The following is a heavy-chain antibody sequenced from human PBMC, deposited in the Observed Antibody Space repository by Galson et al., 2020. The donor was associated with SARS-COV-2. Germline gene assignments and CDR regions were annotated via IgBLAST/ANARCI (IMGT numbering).Heavy chain of an antibody. D-gene: IGHD6-13*01. J-gene: IGHJ4*02. Sequence: GGSLRLSCAASGFTFSSYGMHWVRQAPGKGLEWVAVIWYDGSNKYYADSVKGRFTISRDNSKNTLYLQMNSLRAEGTAVYYCARGGSSWYQDFDYWGQGTLVTVSS. CDR3: ARGGSSWYQDFDY. CDR1: GFTFSSYG. CDR2: IWYDGSNK. V-gene: IGHV3-33*01.